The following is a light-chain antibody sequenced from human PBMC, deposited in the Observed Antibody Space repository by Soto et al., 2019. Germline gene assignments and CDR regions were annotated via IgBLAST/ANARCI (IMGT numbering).Light chain of an antibody. CDR2: ENN. CDR1: RSNIGNNY. J-gene: IGLJ3*02. Sequence: QSVLTQPPSVSAAPGQKVTISCSGSRSNIGNNYVSWYQQLPGTAPKLLIYENNKRPSGIPDRFSGSKSGTSATLGITGLQAGDEGHYYCGTWDTSLRIGVFGGGTKLTVL. CDR3: GTWDTSLRIGV. V-gene: IGLV1-51*02.